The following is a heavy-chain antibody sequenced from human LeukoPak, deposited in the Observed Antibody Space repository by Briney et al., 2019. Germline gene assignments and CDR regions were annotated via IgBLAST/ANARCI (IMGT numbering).Heavy chain of an antibody. D-gene: IGHD6-13*01. CDR2: IGTTGDT. V-gene: IGHV3-13*01. CDR1: GFTFSSYD. CDR3: ARGKRYSSSWFYNRFDP. Sequence: SGGSLRLSCEVSGFTFSSYDMHWVRQTTGKGLEWVSGIGTTGDTHYPDSVKGRFTVSRENAKSSLYLQMNSLRAGDTAVYYCARGKRYSSSWFYNRFDPWGQGTLVTVSS. J-gene: IGHJ5*02.